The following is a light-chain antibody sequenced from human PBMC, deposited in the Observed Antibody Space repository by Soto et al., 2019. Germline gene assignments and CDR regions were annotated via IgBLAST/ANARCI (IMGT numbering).Light chain of an antibody. Sequence: QSVLTQPPSVSAAPGQKVTISCSGSSSNIGNNYVSWYQQLPGTAPKLLIYENNKRPSGIPDRFSGSKSGTSATLGITGLQTGDEADYYCGTWDSSLSAHVFGGGTQLTVL. CDR3: GTWDSSLSAHV. J-gene: IGLJ2*01. CDR1: SSNIGNNY. V-gene: IGLV1-51*02. CDR2: ENN.